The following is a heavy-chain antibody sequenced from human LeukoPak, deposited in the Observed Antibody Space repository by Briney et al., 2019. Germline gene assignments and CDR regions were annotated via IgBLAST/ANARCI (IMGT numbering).Heavy chain of an antibody. CDR3: ATGYDDSSGYGYNWFDP. CDR2: FDPEDGET. V-gene: IGHV1-24*01. Sequence: ASVKVSCKVSGYTLTELSMHWVRQAPGKGLEWMGGFDPEDGETIYARKFQGRVTMTEDTSTDTAYMELSSLRSEDTAVYYCATGYDDSSGYGYNWFDPWGQGTLVTVSS. J-gene: IGHJ5*02. CDR1: GYTLTELS. D-gene: IGHD3-22*01.